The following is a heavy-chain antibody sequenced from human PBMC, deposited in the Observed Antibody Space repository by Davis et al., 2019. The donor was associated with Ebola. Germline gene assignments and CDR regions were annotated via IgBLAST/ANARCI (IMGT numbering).Heavy chain of an antibody. J-gene: IGHJ4*02. CDR1: GFTFSNYV. Sequence: GESLKISCAASGFTFSNYVMSWVRQAPGKGLEWVSGITGSGGSTYYPDSVKGRFTVSRDNSKNILYLLINSLRAEDTAVYFCAKDSRGSNSIYYFDYWGQGSLVTVSS. D-gene: IGHD3-9*01. CDR2: ITGSGGST. V-gene: IGHV3-23*01. CDR3: AKDSRGSNSIYYFDY.